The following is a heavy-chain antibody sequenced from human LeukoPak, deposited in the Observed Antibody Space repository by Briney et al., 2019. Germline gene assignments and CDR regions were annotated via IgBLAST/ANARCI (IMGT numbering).Heavy chain of an antibody. Sequence: ASVKVSCKSSGYIFTSYGISWVRQAPGQGLEWMGWISTNKGNTNYAQRLQGRVTMTTDTSTSTAYMELRSLRSDDTAIYYCVRDIQWRFDPWGQGTLVTVSS. CDR3: VRDIQWRFDP. D-gene: IGHD2-8*01. CDR1: GYIFTSYG. CDR2: ISTNKGNT. V-gene: IGHV1-18*01. J-gene: IGHJ5*02.